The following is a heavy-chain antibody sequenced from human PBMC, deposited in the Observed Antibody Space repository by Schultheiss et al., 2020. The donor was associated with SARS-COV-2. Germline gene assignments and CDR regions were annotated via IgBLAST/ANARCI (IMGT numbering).Heavy chain of an antibody. Sequence: GGSLRLSCAASGFTFDDYAMHWVRQAPGKGLEWVSLISWDGGSTYYADSVKGRFTISRDNSKNSLYLQMNSLRAEDTAVYYCAKPSMDYGDYVPIGSFYYYGMDVWGQGTTVTVSS. J-gene: IGHJ6*02. D-gene: IGHD4-17*01. CDR1: GFTFDDYA. V-gene: IGHV3-43D*03. CDR2: ISWDGGST. CDR3: AKPSMDYGDYVPIGSFYYYGMDV.